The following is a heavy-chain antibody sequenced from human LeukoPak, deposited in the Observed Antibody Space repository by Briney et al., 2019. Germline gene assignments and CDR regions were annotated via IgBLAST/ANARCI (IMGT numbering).Heavy chain of an antibody. D-gene: IGHD3-22*01. CDR2: INHSGST. J-gene: IGHJ4*02. CDR3: ARRGYYDSSGYYRY. Sequence: SETLSLTCAVYGGSFSGYYWSWIRQPPGKGLEWIGEINHSGSTNYNPSLKSRVTISVDTSKNQFSLKLSSVTAADTAAYYCARRGYYDSSGYYRYWGQGTLVTVSS. V-gene: IGHV4-34*01. CDR1: GGSFSGYY.